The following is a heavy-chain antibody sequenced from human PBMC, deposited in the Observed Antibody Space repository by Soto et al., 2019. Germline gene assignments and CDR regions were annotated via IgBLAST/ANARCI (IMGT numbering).Heavy chain of an antibody. CDR1: GFTFSSYI. D-gene: IGHD1-26*01. CDR3: ARGWEGSYSRDAFDI. CDR2: ISSSSSTI. V-gene: IGHV3-48*02. J-gene: IGHJ3*02. Sequence: GGSLRLSCAASGFTFSSYIMNWVRQAPGKGLEWVSYISSSSSTIYYADSVKGRFTISRDNAKNSLYLQMNSLRDEDTAVYYCARGWEGSYSRDAFDIWGQGTMVTVSS.